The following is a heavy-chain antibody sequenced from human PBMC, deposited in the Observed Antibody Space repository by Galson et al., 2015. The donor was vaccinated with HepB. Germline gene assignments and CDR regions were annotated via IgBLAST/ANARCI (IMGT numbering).Heavy chain of an antibody. CDR2: IRPENYAT. D-gene: IGHD4-17*01. V-gene: IGHV3-73*01. Sequence: SLRLSCAASGFTFSGSAMHWVRQAPGKGLEWVGSIRPENYATAYAASVKGRFIVSRDDSKSTAYLHMDSLKTEDTAVYYCAGGVRDYPPQYWGQGTLVTVPS. J-gene: IGHJ1*01. CDR3: AGGVRDYPPQY. CDR1: GFTFSGSA.